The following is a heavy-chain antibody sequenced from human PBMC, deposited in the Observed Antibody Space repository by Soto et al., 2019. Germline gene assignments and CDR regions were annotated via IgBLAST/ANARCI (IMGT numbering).Heavy chain of an antibody. D-gene: IGHD3-16*01. CDR2: ISSSSSTI. V-gene: IGHV3-48*02. CDR1: GFSFSTYS. J-gene: IGHJ4*02. Sequence: EVQLVESGGGLVQPGGSLRLSCAASGFSFSTYSMNWVRQAPGKGLEWVSYISSSSSTIYYADSVKGRFTISRDNVKNSLYLQMNRLRDEDTAVYYCARALWPTEYFDYWGQGTLVTVSS. CDR3: ARALWPTEYFDY.